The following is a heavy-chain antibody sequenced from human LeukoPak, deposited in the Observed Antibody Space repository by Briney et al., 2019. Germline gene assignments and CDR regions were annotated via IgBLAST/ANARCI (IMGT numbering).Heavy chain of an antibody. V-gene: IGHV7-4-1*02. CDR1: GYTFTSYA. Sequence: ASVKVSCKASGYTFTSYAMNWVRQAPGQGLEWMGWINTNAGNPTYAQGFTGRFVFSLDTSVSTAYLQISSLKAEDTAVDYCARVLRYFDWLLIDAFDIWGQGTMVTVSS. CDR3: ARVLRYFDWLLIDAFDI. J-gene: IGHJ3*02. CDR2: INTNAGNP. D-gene: IGHD3-9*01.